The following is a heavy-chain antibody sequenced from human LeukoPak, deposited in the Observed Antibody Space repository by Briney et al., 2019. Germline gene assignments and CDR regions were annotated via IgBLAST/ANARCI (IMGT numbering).Heavy chain of an antibody. J-gene: IGHJ4*02. V-gene: IGHV3-48*03. CDR1: GFTFSSYE. D-gene: IGHD5-12*01. CDR2: ISSSGSTI. Sequence: GGSLRLSCAASGFTFSSYEMNWVRQAPGKGLEWVSYISSSGSTIYYADSVKGRFTISRDNAKNSLYLQMNSLRVEDTAVYFCARDSKGYSGYDLGGGLDYWGQGTLVTVSS. CDR3: ARDSKGYSGYDLGGGLDY.